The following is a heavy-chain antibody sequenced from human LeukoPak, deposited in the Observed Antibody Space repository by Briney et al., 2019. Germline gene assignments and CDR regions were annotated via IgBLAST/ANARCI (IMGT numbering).Heavy chain of an antibody. D-gene: IGHD3-10*01. J-gene: IGHJ4*02. CDR1: GXTFDDYG. Sequence: GGSLRLSCAASGXTFDDYGMGWVRQAPGKGLEWVSGINWNGGSTGYADSVKGRFTISRDNAKNSLYLQMNSLRAEDTALYYCARDRGDYYGSGSYYKPIPDYWGQGTLVTVSS. V-gene: IGHV3-20*04. CDR3: ARDRGDYYGSGSYYKPIPDY. CDR2: INWNGGST.